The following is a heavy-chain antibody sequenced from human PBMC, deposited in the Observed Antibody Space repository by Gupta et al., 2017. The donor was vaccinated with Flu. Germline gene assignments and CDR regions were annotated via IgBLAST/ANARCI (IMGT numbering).Heavy chain of an antibody. CDR2: IDPSDSYT. CDR3: ARGPDSSGYYPD. Sequence: VQLVQSGAEVKKPGESLRISCKGSGFSFTRYWNSWVRQMPGKGLEWMGRIDPSDSYTYYSPSFQGHVTSSADKSISTAYLQWSSLKASDTAMYYWARGPDSSGYYPDWGQGTLVTVSS. V-gene: IGHV5-10-1*01. CDR1: GFSFTRYW. J-gene: IGHJ4*02. D-gene: IGHD3-22*01.